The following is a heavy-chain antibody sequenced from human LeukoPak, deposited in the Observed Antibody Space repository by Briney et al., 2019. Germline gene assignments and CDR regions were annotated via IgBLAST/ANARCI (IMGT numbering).Heavy chain of an antibody. V-gene: IGHV1-2*02. J-gene: IGHJ4*02. CDR3: ARDRDSSGSPWGY. CDR1: GYTFTGYY. D-gene: IGHD3-22*01. CDR2: INPNSGGT. Sequence: ASVKVSCKASGYTFTGYYMHWVRQAPGQGLEWMGWINPNSGGTNYAQKFQGRVTMTRDTSTSTVYMELSSLRSEDTAVYYCARDRDSSGSPWGYWGQGTLVTVSS.